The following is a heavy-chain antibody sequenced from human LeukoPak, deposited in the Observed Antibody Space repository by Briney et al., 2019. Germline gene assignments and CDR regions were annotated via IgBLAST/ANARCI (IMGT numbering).Heavy chain of an antibody. CDR3: ARALWSSGWYGPGWFDP. CDR2: IYYSGST. D-gene: IGHD6-19*01. J-gene: IGHJ5*02. V-gene: IGHV4-59*01. CDR1: GGSISSYY. Sequence: SETLSLTCTVSGGSISSYYWSWIRQPPGKGLEWIGYIYYSGSTNYNPSLKSRVTISVDTSKNQFSLKLSSVTAADTAVYYCARALWSSGWYGPGWFDPWGQGTLVTVSS.